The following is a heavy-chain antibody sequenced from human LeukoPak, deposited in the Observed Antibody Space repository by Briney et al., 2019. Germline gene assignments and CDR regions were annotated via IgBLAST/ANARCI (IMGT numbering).Heavy chain of an antibody. CDR1: GFTFNNYA. Sequence: HAGGSLRLSCAASGFTFNNYAMNWVRQAPGKGLEWVSVISGSGGTTYYADSVKGRFTISRDSSKNTLYLQMNSLRAEDTAVYYCAKVSGGGLYYDGMDVWGQGTTATVSS. CDR3: AKVSGGGLYYDGMDV. CDR2: ISGSGGTT. D-gene: IGHD1-14*01. V-gene: IGHV3-23*01. J-gene: IGHJ6*02.